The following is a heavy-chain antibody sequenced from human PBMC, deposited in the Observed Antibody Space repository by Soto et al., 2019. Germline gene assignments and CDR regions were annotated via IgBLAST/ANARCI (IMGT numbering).Heavy chain of an antibody. Sequence: GGSLRLSCAASGFTFSNYGMHWVRQAPGKGLEWVAVISYDADNEYYADSVKGRFTISRDNSKNTLYLQMNSLRAEDTAVYFCAKDPGGSSSWYSVTMIVVQGGYFDYWGQGT. CDR1: GFTFSNYG. CDR2: ISYDADNE. J-gene: IGHJ4*02. CDR3: AKDPGGSSSWYSVTMIVVQGGYFDY. V-gene: IGHV3-30*18. D-gene: IGHD6-13*01.